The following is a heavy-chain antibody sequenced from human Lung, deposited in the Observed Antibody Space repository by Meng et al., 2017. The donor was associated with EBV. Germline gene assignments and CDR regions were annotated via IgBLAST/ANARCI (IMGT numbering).Heavy chain of an antibody. J-gene: IGHJ4*02. CDR3: ARGGTSSAPFDY. Sequence: QVQLQRWVAGLLKPSETLSLTCGVSGRSFSSSYWSWIRQPPGKGLEWIGQINYSGITNYNPSLKSRVTISVDTSKNQFSLSLNSVTAADTAVYYCARGGTSSAPFDYWGQGTLVTVSS. CDR1: GRSFSSSY. V-gene: IGHV4-34*01. CDR2: INYSGIT. D-gene: IGHD2-2*01.